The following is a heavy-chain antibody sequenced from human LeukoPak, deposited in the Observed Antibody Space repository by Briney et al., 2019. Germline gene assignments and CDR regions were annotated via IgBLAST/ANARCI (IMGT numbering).Heavy chain of an antibody. CDR2: ISSSSSYI. Sequence: GGSLRLSCAASGFTFSSYSMNWVRQAPGKGLEWVSSISSSSSYIYYADSVKGRFTISRDNAKNSLYLQMNSLRVEDTAVYYCARDGFLEWRDAFDIWGQGTMVTVSS. D-gene: IGHD3-3*01. CDR1: GFTFSSYS. CDR3: ARDGFLEWRDAFDI. J-gene: IGHJ3*02. V-gene: IGHV3-21*01.